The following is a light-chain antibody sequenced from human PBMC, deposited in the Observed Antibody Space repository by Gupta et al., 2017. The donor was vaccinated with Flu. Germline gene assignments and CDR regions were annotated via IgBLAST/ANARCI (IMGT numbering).Light chain of an antibody. J-gene: IGKJ2*01. CDR2: DAS. V-gene: IGKV3D-20*02. Sequence: EIVLMPSPAILSLSPGERATLSCRTSHSVSGNYLAWYQQKPGQAPRRLIFDASNRATYVPDRISGSGSGTDFTLTINRLEAEDVGVYYCHQHSNWPYTFGQGTRLEIK. CDR3: HQHSNWPYT. CDR1: HSVSGNY.